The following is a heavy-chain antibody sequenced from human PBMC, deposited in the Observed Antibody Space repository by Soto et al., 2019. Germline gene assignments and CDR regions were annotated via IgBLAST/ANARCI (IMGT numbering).Heavy chain of an antibody. CDR1: GGSISSSSYY. Sequence: QVQLQESGPGLVKPSETLSLTCTVSGGSISSSSYYWDWIRQPPGKGLEWIGNVYYSGNNHYNPSLISRVNMSIETSKNQFSLRLSSVTAADTAVYYCARHPRVDYTTRDESFDIWGQGTMVTVSS. D-gene: IGHD3-16*01. J-gene: IGHJ3*02. CDR2: VYYSGNN. CDR3: ARHPRVDYTTRDESFDI. V-gene: IGHV4-39*01.